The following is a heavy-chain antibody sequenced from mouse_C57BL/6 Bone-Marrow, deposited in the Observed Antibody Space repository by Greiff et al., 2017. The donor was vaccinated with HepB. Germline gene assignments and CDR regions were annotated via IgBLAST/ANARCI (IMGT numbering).Heavy chain of an antibody. CDR3: ARSATVVAPDY. CDR2: IYPRDGST. J-gene: IGHJ4*01. D-gene: IGHD1-1*01. Sequence: VMLVESGPELVKPGASVKLSCKASGYTFTSYDINWVKQRPGQGLEWIGWIYPRDGSTKYNEKFKGKATLTVDTSSSTAYMELHSLTSEDSAVYFCARSATVVAPDYWGQGTSVTVSS. V-gene: IGHV1-85*01. CDR1: GYTFTSYD.